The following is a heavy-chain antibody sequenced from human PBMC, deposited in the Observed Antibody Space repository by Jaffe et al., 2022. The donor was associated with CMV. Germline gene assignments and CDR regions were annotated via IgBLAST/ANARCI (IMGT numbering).Heavy chain of an antibody. Sequence: QLQLQESGPGLVKPSETLSLTCTVSGGSISSSSYYWGWIRQPPGKGLEWIGSIYYSGSTYYNPSLKSRVTISVDTSKNQFSLKLSSVTAADTAVYYCARLESGSYYFYYYYMDVWGKGTTVTVSS. D-gene: IGHD1-26*01. CDR2: IYYSGST. J-gene: IGHJ6*03. CDR3: ARLESGSYYFYYYYMDV. V-gene: IGHV4-39*01. CDR1: GGSISSSSYY.